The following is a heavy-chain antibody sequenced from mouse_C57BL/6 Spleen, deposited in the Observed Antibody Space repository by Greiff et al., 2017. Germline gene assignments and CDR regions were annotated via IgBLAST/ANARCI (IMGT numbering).Heavy chain of an antibody. Sequence: QVQLQQPGAELVKPGASVKLSCKASGYTFTSYWMQWVKQRPGQGLEWIGEIDPSDSYTNYNQKFKGKATLTVDTSSSTAYMQLSSLTSEDSAVYYCARSLTAVGPFDDWGQGTTLTVSS. D-gene: IGHD1-1*01. CDR2: IDPSDSYT. J-gene: IGHJ2*01. CDR3: ARSLTAVGPFDD. V-gene: IGHV1-50*01. CDR1: GYTFTSYW.